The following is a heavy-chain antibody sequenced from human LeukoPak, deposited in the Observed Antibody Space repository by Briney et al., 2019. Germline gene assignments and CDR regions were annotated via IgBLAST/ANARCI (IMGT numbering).Heavy chain of an antibody. Sequence: SETLSLTCAVSGYSISSGYYWGWIRPPPGKGLEWIGSIYHSGSTYYNPSLKSRVTISVDTSKNQFSLKLSSVTAADTAFYYCASQGHHGKIVGTTLSYFYMDVWGKGTTVTVSS. CDR2: IYHSGST. J-gene: IGHJ6*03. D-gene: IGHD1-26*01. CDR1: GYSISSGYY. CDR3: ASQGHHGKIVGTTLSYFYMDV. V-gene: IGHV4-38-2*01.